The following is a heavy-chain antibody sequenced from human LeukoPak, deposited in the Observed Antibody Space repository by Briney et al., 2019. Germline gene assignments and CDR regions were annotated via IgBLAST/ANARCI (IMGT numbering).Heavy chain of an antibody. D-gene: IGHD1-26*01. Sequence: GGSLRLSCAVSGFTFSTSSMNWVRQAPGKGLEWVSSISPSSYIYYADSVEGRFTISRDNDANSLHLQMNSLRAEDTAVYYCARGILKVGPDYWGQGTMVTVSS. CDR3: ARGILKVGPDY. CDR2: ISPSSYI. CDR1: GFTFSTSS. J-gene: IGHJ4*02. V-gene: IGHV3-21*01.